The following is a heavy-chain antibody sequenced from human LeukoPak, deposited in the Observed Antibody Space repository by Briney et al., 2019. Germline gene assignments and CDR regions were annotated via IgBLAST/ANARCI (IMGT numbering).Heavy chain of an antibody. Sequence: GVSLRLSCAASGLALSGYSINWVRQAPGKGLEWVSFIDRSNSDIYYADSVKGRFTISRDNARESVFLQLNRLRAEDTAVYYCTRDPGYSSSSISFWGQGTLVTVSS. J-gene: IGHJ4*02. CDR2: IDRSNSDI. CDR3: TRDPGYSSSSISF. D-gene: IGHD6-6*01. CDR1: GLALSGYS. V-gene: IGHV3-21*01.